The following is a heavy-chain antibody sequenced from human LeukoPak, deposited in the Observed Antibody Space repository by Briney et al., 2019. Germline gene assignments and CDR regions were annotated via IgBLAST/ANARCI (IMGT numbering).Heavy chain of an antibody. CDR3: ARDLGQYYDTSDNWFDP. V-gene: IGHV3-7*01. CDR1: GFTFSSYW. Sequence: QAGGSLRLSCVASGFTFSSYWMTWVRQAPGKGLEWVANIKTDGSQIYYVDSVKGRFTISRDNAKNSLYLQMNSLRAEDTAVYYCARDLGQYYDTSDNWFDPWGQGTLVTVSS. CDR2: IKTDGSQI. D-gene: IGHD3-22*01. J-gene: IGHJ5*02.